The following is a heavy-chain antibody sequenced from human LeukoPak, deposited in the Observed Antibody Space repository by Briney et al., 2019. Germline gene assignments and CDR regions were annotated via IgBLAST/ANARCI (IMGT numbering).Heavy chain of an antibody. V-gene: IGHV1-18*01. Sequence: ASVKVSCKASGYTFTSYGISWVRQAPGQGLEWMGWISAYNGNTNYAQKLQGRVTMTTDTSTSTAYMELRSLRSDDTAVYYCARDHSAFYGDYRFDYWGQGTLVTVSS. CDR1: GYTFTSYG. J-gene: IGHJ4*02. CDR2: ISAYNGNT. D-gene: IGHD4-17*01. CDR3: ARDHSAFYGDYRFDY.